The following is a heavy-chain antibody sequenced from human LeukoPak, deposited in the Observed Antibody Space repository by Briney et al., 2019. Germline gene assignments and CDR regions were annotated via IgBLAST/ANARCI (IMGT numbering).Heavy chain of an antibody. Sequence: SETLSLTCTVSGGSISSYYWSWIRQPPGKGLEWIGYIYYSGSTNYNPSLKSRVTISVDTSKNQFSLKLSSVTAADTAVYYCARDTDHYYGSGSYYTDYWGQGTLVTVSS. CDR2: IYYSGST. D-gene: IGHD3-10*01. J-gene: IGHJ4*02. V-gene: IGHV4-59*12. CDR3: ARDTDHYYGSGSYYTDY. CDR1: GGSISSYY.